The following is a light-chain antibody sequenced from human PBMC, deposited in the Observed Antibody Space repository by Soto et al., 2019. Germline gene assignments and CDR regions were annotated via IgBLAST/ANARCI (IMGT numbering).Light chain of an antibody. CDR2: AAS. Sequence: IRMTQSPSSLSASRGDRVTITCRASQSISTYLNWYQQTPGKAPKLLIYAASSLQSGVPSRFSGSGSGTDFTLTISSLHPEDSATYYCQQSYSTPPTFGQGTKVDIK. CDR3: QQSYSTPPT. J-gene: IGKJ1*01. V-gene: IGKV1-39*01. CDR1: QSISTY.